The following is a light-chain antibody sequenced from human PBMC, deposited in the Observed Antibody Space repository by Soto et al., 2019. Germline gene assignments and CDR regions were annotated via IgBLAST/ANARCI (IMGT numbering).Light chain of an antibody. Sequence: QSALTQPASVSGSPGQSITISCTGTSXDVGGYNYVSWYQHHPGKAPKLIIYEVSNRPSGVSNRFSGSKSGNTASLTISGLQAEDEADYYCSSYSSSSTLCVFGTGTKFTVL. J-gene: IGLJ1*01. V-gene: IGLV2-14*01. CDR2: EVS. CDR1: SXDVGGYNY. CDR3: SSYSSSSTLCV.